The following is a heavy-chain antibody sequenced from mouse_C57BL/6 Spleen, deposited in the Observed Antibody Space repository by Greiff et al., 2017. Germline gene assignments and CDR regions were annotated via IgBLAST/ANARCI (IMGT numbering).Heavy chain of an antibody. CDR2: ISSGGDYI. CDR1: GFTFSSYA. Sequence: EVKLVESGEGLVKPGGSLKLSCAASGFTFSSYAMSWVRQTPEKRLEWVAYISSGGDYIYYADTVKGRFTISRDNARNTLYLQMSSLKSEDTAMYYCTREYYGSSSAWFAYWGQGTLVTVSA. J-gene: IGHJ3*01. CDR3: TREYYGSSSAWFAY. V-gene: IGHV5-9-1*02. D-gene: IGHD1-1*01.